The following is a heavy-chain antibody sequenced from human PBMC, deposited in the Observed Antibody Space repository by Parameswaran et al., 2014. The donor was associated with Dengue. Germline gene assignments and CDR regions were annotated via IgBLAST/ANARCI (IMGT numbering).Heavy chain of an antibody. Sequence: WIRQPPGKGLEWIGYIYYSGSTNYNPSLKSRVTISVDTSKNQFSLKLSSVTAADTAVYYCARGGWGWGRPIRSVAGRDGMDVWGQGTTVTVSS. J-gene: IGHJ6*02. CDR3: ARGGWGWGRPIRSVAGRDGMDV. D-gene: IGHD6-19*01. CDR2: IYYSGST. V-gene: IGHV4-59*01.